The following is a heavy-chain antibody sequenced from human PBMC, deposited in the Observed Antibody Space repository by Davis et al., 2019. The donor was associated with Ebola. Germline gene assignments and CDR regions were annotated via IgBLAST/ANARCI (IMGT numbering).Heavy chain of an antibody. CDR1: GFTFSSYG. D-gene: IGHD2-15*01. CDR3: AREDIVVVVAATEWLYYYYGMDV. CDR2: IWYDGSNK. J-gene: IGHJ6*02. Sequence: PGGSLRLSCAASGFTFSSYGMHWVRQAPGKGLEWVAVIWYDGSNKYYADSVKGRFTISRDNSKNTLYLQMNSLRAEDTAVYYCAREDIVVVVAATEWLYYYYGMDVWGQGTTVTVSS. V-gene: IGHV3-33*01.